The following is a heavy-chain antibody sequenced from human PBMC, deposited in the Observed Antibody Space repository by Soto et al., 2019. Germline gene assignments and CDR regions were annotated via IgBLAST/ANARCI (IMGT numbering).Heavy chain of an antibody. CDR2: VDTEDGEA. D-gene: IGHD3-22*01. Sequence: QVHLVQSGAEVKKPGASMKVSCEVSGYTLTDFSMPWVRQAPGQGLEWMGGVDTEDGEAIYAPKFQGRVTLTEDTTTDTDYLELSSLTSADTSIYYCAKDDSNGYYTFDYWGQGSLVTVSS. V-gene: IGHV1-24*01. CDR3: AKDDSNGYYTFDY. CDR1: GYTLTDFS. J-gene: IGHJ4*02.